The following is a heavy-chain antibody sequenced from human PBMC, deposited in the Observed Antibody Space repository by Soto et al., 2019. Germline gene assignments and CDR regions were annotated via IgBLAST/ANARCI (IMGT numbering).Heavy chain of an antibody. J-gene: IGHJ6*02. Sequence: QVQLQESGPGLVKPSQTLSLTCTVSGGSISSGGYYWSWIRQHPGKGLEWIGYIYYSGSTYHNPSLKRRVTISVDTSKNQFSLKLSSVTAADTAVYYCARVCRGDCHPGMDVWGQGTTVTVSS. CDR3: ARVCRGDCHPGMDV. CDR1: GGSISSGGYY. V-gene: IGHV4-31*03. CDR2: IYYSGST. D-gene: IGHD2-21*02.